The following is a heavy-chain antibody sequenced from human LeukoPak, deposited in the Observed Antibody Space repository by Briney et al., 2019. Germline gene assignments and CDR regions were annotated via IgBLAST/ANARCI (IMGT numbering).Heavy chain of an antibody. CDR3: ATDYGDYESGY. V-gene: IGHV1-2*02. J-gene: IGHJ4*02. Sequence: ASVTVSFKSSGYTFTVYYMHWVRQAPAQGLEWMGWINPNSGGTDYAQKFQGRVTMTRDTSISTAYMELSRLRSDDTAVYYCATDYGDYESGYWGQGTLVTVSS. CDR2: INPNSGGT. D-gene: IGHD4-17*01. CDR1: GYTFTVYY.